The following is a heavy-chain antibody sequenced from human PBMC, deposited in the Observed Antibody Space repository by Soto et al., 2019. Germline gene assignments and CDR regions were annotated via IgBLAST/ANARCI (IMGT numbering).Heavy chain of an antibody. CDR1: GGSISSYY. CDR2: IYTSGST. CDR3: AREVVVVPAATAYYYYGMDV. D-gene: IGHD2-2*01. V-gene: IGHV4-4*07. Sequence: SETRSRTWTVSGGSISSYYWSWIGQPAGKGLEWIGRIYTSGSTNYNPSLKSRVTMSVDTSKNQFSLKLSSVTAADTAVYYCAREVVVVPAATAYYYYGMDVWGQGTTVTVSS. J-gene: IGHJ6*02.